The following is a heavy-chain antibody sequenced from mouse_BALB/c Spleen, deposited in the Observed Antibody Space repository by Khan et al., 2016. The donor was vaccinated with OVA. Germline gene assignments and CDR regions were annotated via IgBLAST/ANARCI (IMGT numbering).Heavy chain of an antibody. CDR3: ARDGSRYNYAMDY. CDR2: ISSSGST. D-gene: IGHD2-3*01. CDR1: GYSITSDYA. V-gene: IGHV3-2*02. Sequence: VQLKQSGPGLVKPSQSLSLTCTVTGYSITSDYAWNWIRQFPGNKLEWMGYISSSGSTNYNPALKSRISITQDTSKNQFFLQLNSVTTEDTATYYCARDGSRYNYAMDYWGQGTSVTVSS. J-gene: IGHJ4*01.